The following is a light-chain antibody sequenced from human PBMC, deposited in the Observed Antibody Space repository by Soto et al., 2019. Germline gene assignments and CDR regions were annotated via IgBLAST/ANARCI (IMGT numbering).Light chain of an antibody. CDR3: QQYGSSVT. V-gene: IGKV3-20*01. CDR2: GAH. Sequence: EIVLPQSPGTLSLSPGERATLSCRASQSIRSHYLAWYQQKPDQAPRLLISGAHNRAPGIPDRFSGSESGTDFTLRSSRLEAEDIEVYYCQQYGSSVTFGQGTKVEIK. J-gene: IGKJ1*01. CDR1: QSIRSHY.